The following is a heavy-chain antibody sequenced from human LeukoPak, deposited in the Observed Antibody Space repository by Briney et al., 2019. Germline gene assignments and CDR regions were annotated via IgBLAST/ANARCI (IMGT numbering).Heavy chain of an antibody. V-gene: IGHV4-34*01. D-gene: IGHD3-22*01. CDR2: INHSGST. Sequence: SSETLSLTCAVYGGSFSGYYWSWIRQPPGKGLEWIGEINHSGSTNYNPSLKSRVTISVDTSKNQFSLKLSSVTAADTAVYYCARANYDSSGYSGALDYYYGMEVWGQGTTVTVSS. J-gene: IGHJ6*02. CDR1: GGSFSGYY. CDR3: ARANYDSSGYSGALDYYYGMEV.